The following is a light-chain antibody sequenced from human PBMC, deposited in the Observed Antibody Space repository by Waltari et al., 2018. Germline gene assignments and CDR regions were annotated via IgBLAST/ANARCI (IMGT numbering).Light chain of an antibody. V-gene: IGKV3-20*01. CDR3: QHYVRLPAT. J-gene: IGKJ1*01. Sequence: EIVLTQSPGTLSLSPGERATLSCRASQSISRTLAWYQQKPGQAPRLLIYGASIRASGIPDKFSGTVSGTDFSLTINRLEPEDFAVYFCQHYVRLPATFGQGTKVEI. CDR2: GAS. CDR1: QSISRT.